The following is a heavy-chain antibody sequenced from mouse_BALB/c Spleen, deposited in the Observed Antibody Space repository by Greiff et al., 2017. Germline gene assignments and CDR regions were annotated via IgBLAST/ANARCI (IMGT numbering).Heavy chain of an antibody. CDR3: GRRGTDYAMDN. CDR2: IFPGSGNT. J-gene: IGHJ4*01. CDR1: GSSFTSYY. Sequence: QVQLLQSGPELVKPGASVKISCTASGSSFTSYYIHWVKQRPGQGLEWLGWIFPGSGNTKYNEQFKGKATLTANTTSSAAYMQLGSLTSEDSAVYVCGRRGTDYAMDNGGQGTAGTVTT. V-gene: IGHV1-66*01. D-gene: IGHD3-3*01.